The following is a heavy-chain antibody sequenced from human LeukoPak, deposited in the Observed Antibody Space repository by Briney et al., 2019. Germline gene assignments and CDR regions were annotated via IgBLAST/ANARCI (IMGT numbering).Heavy chain of an antibody. Sequence: GGSLRLSCAASGFTFSSYGMHWVRQAPGKGLEWVAVISYDGSNKYYADSVKGRFTISRDNSKNTLYLQMNSLRAEDTAVYYCAKDKKRLYYFNYWGQGTLVTVSS. V-gene: IGHV3-30*18. CDR3: AKDKKRLYYFNY. D-gene: IGHD2-21*02. CDR2: ISYDGSNK. J-gene: IGHJ4*02. CDR1: GFTFSSYG.